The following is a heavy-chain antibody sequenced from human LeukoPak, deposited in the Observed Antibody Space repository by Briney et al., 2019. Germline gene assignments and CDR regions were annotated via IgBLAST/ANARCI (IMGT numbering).Heavy chain of an antibody. D-gene: IGHD7-27*01. V-gene: IGHV4-61*02. CDR1: GGSISSSSYY. CDR2: IYTSGST. J-gene: IGHJ4*02. CDR3: ARDTLSWGNDY. Sequence: SETLSLTCTVSGGSISSSSYYWSWIRQPAGKGLEWIGRIYTSGSTNYNPSLKSRVTISVDTSKNQFSLKLSSVTAADTAVYYCARDTLSWGNDYWGQGTLVTVSS.